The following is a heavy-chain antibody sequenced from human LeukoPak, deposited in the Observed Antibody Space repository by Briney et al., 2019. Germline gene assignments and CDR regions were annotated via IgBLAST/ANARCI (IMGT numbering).Heavy chain of an antibody. CDR1: GYSISSGYY. J-gene: IGHJ5*02. Sequence: SETLSLTCTVSGYSISSGYYWGWIRQPPGKGLEWIGSIYHSGSTYYNPSLKSRVTISVDTSKNQFSLKLSSVTAADTAVYYCARVLPPDDTLTGYIRFDPWGQGTLVTVSS. CDR2: IYHSGST. D-gene: IGHD3-9*01. V-gene: IGHV4-38-2*02. CDR3: ARVLPPDDTLTGYIRFDP.